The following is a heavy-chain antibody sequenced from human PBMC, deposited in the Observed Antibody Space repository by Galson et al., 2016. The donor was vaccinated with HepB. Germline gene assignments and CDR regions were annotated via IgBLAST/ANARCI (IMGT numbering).Heavy chain of an antibody. CDR2: IAQDGGER. J-gene: IGHJ4*02. V-gene: IGHV3-7*03. D-gene: IGHD3-16*01. CDR1: GFPFSVYW. Sequence: SLRLSCAASGFPFSVYWMSWVRQAPGKGLEWVANIAQDGGERYYVDSVKGRFTISKDNAKNSLYLQRNSLRVDDTAVYYCVRDCYGPSDWWGQGTLVTVSS. CDR3: VRDCYGPSDW.